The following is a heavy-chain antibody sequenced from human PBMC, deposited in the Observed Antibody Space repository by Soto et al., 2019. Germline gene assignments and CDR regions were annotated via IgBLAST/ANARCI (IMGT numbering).Heavy chain of an antibody. D-gene: IGHD2-15*01. CDR2: IYWNDDK. CDR3: AHNKLVVAPDATHTFDY. V-gene: IGHV2-5*01. Sequence: QITLKESGPTLVKPTQNLTLTCTFSGFSLNTSGMGLGWIRQHPGKALAWLALIYWNDDKRYRPSMNSRLTIAKYTFKSHVVPTLTNVDPVDTATYYCAHNKLVVAPDATHTFDYWGQGILVTVSS. J-gene: IGHJ4*01. CDR1: GFSLNTSGMG.